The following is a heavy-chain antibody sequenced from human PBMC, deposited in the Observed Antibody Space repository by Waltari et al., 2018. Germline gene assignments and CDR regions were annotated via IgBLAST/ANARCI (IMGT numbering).Heavy chain of an antibody. CDR3: TRGQGGLRLDPTYYYYYGMDV. CDR1: GFTFSDHY. J-gene: IGHJ6*02. D-gene: IGHD5-12*01. V-gene: IGHV3-72*01. CDR2: TRNKANTYTT. Sequence: QPGGSLRLSCTASGFTFSDHYMDWVRQAPGKGLEWVGRTRNKANTYTTEYAASVKGRFTISRDDSNNSLYLQLNSLKSEDTAVYYCTRGQGGLRLDPTYYYYYGMDVWGQGTTVTVSS.